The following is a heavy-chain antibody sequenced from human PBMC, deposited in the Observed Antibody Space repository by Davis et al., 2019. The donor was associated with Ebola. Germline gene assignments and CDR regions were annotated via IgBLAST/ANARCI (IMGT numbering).Heavy chain of an antibody. CDR2: IRTKTNNYAT. Sequence: PGGSLRLSCAASGFTFSSYGMHWVRQASGKGLEWVGRIRTKTNNYATTYAASVKGRFTISRDDSKNTAYLQMNSLKTEDTAVYYCTSLLWFGDHYYFDYWGQGTLVTVSS. J-gene: IGHJ4*02. CDR3: TSLLWFGDHYYFDY. D-gene: IGHD3-10*01. CDR1: GFTFSSYG. V-gene: IGHV3-73*01.